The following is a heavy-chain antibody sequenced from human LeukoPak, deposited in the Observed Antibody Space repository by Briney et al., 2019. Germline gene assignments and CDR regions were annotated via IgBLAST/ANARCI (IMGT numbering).Heavy chain of an antibody. D-gene: IGHD4-17*01. J-gene: IGHJ4*02. CDR1: GGSISSYY. V-gene: IGHV4-59*12. CDR3: ARDNGDYPYYFDF. CDR2: IYHSGST. Sequence: SETLSLTCTVSGGSISSYYWSWIRQPPGKGLEWIGYIYHSGSTYYNPSLKSRVTILVDRSKNQFSLKLSSVTAADTAVYYCARDNGDYPYYFDFWGQGTLVTVSS.